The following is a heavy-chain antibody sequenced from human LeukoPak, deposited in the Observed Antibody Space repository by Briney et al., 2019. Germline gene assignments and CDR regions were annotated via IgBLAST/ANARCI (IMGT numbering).Heavy chain of an antibody. CDR2: INPSGGST. J-gene: IGHJ5*02. CDR1: GGTFSSYA. CDR3: ARGLRGSGSDVPINWFDP. Sequence: ASVKVSCKASGGTFSSYAISWVRQAPGQGLEWMGIINPSGGSTSYAQKFQGRVTMTRDTSTSTVYMELSSLRSEDTAVYYCARGLRGSGSDVPINWFDPWGQGTLVTVSS. D-gene: IGHD3-10*01. V-gene: IGHV1-46*01.